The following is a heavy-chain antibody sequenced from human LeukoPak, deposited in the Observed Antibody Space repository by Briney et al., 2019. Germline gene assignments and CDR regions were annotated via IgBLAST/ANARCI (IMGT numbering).Heavy chain of an antibody. J-gene: IGHJ4*02. D-gene: IGHD3-10*01. V-gene: IGHV4-34*01. CDR1: GGSFSGYY. CDR2: INHSGST. CDR3: ARHRAVLLWFGELSKGYYFDY. Sequence: PSETLSLTCAVYGGSFSGYYWSWIRQPPGKGLEWIGEINHSGSTNYNPSLKSRVTISVDTSKNQFSLKLSSVTAADTAVYYCARHRAVLLWFGELSKGYYFDYWGQGTLVTVSS.